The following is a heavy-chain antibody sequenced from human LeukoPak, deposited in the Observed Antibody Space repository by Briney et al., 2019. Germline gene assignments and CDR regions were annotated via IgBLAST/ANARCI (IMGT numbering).Heavy chain of an antibody. CDR1: GFTFSSYS. J-gene: IGHJ6*02. CDR3: ARESDMTYYYGMDV. CDR2: ISSSSSTI. D-gene: IGHD3-9*01. V-gene: IGHV3-48*02. Sequence: GGSLRLSCAASGFTFSSYSMNWVRQAPGKGLEWVSYISSSSSTIYYADSVKGRFTISRDNAKNSLYLQMSSLRDEDTAVYYCARESDMTYYYGMDVWGQGTTVTVSS.